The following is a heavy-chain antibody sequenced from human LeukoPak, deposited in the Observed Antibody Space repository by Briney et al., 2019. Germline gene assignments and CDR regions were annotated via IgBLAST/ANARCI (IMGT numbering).Heavy chain of an antibody. V-gene: IGHV3-53*01. Sequence: GGSLRLSCTASGFTFGDYAMSWFRQAPGKGLEWVSVIYSGGSTYYADSVKGRFTISRDNSKNTLYLQMNSLRAEDTAVYYCARDRIAAAGRPSLHYYYYYMDAWGKGTTVTVSS. D-gene: IGHD6-13*01. CDR3: ARDRIAAAGRPSLHYYYYYMDA. J-gene: IGHJ6*03. CDR2: IYSGGST. CDR1: GFTFGDYA.